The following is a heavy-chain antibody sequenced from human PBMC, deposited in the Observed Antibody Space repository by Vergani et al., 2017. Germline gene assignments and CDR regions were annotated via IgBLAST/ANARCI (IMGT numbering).Heavy chain of an antibody. CDR1: GDSVSSNSAA. CDR3: ASVYGYNALMVDY. D-gene: IGHD5-24*01. Sequence: QVQLQQSGPGLVKPSQTLSLTCAISGDSVSSNSAAWNWIRQSPSRGLEWLGRTYYRSKWYNDYAVSVKSRININPDTAKNQFSLQLNSVTATDTAVYYCASVYGYNALMVDYWGQGTLVTVSS. V-gene: IGHV6-1*01. J-gene: IGHJ4*02. CDR2: TYYRSKWYN.